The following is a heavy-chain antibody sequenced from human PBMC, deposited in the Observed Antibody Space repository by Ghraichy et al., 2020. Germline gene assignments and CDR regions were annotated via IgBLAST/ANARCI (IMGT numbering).Heavy chain of an antibody. V-gene: IGHV3-23*01. D-gene: IGHD4-17*01. CDR3: AKDQNGDPRAYYYGMDV. Sequence: GGSLRLSCAASGFTFSSYAMSWVRQAPGKGLEWVSAISGSGGSTYYADSVKGRFTISRDNSKNTLYLQMNSLRAEDTAVYYCAKDQNGDPRAYYYGMDVWGQGTTVTVSS. CDR2: ISGSGGST. J-gene: IGHJ6*02. CDR1: GFTFSSYA.